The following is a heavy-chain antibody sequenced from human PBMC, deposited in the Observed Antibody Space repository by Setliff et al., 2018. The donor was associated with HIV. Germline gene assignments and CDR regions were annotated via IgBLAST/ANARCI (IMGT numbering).Heavy chain of an antibody. CDR2: INLENFYT. J-gene: IGHJ3*02. Sequence: ASVKVSCKASGYNFNRYGIHWVRQAPGQRPEWMGWINLENFYTKHSQNSQGRVTITTETSATTAFMELSNLKSEDTAMYYCARSVVVYGGDSVPFDIWGPGTLVTVS. D-gene: IGHD2-21*02. CDR1: GYNFNRYG. CDR3: ARSVVVYGGDSVPFDI. V-gene: IGHV1-3*01.